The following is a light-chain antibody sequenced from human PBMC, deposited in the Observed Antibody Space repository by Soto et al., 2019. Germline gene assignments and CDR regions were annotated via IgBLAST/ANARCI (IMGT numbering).Light chain of an antibody. CDR1: QGISSG. Sequence: DIQMTQSPSTLSASVGDRVTITCRASQGISSGLGWYQQKPGKAPKLLIYTASSLESGVPSRFSGSGSGTEFTLTISSLQPEDFATYYCEQYNSYSITFGQGTKLEIK. V-gene: IGKV1-5*03. CDR3: EQYNSYSIT. CDR2: TAS. J-gene: IGKJ2*01.